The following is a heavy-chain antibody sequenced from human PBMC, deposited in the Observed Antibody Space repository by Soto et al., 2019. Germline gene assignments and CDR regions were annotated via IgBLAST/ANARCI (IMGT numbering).Heavy chain of an antibody. CDR2: ISYDGSNK. J-gene: IGHJ4*02. V-gene: IGHV3-30*18. D-gene: IGHD3-22*01. CDR3: AKDYEANSYYHSSGYFPLGY. Sequence: QVQLVESGGGVVQPGRSLRLSCAASGFIFSSFGMHWVRQAPGKGLEWVAVISYDGSNKYYADSVKGRFTISRDKSKNTXYXXMNSLRAEDMAVYYCAKDYEANSYYHSSGYFPLGYWGQGNLVTVSS. CDR1: GFIFSSFG.